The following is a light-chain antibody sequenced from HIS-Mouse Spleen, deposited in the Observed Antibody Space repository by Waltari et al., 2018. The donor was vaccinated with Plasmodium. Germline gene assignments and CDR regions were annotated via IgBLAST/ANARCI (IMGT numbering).Light chain of an antibody. Sequence: SYELTQPPSVTVSTGQTARITCSGDALPKKYAYRYQQKSGQAPVLVIYEDSKRPSGIPERFSGSSSGTMATLTISGAQVEDEADYYCYSTDSSGNHRVFGGGTKLTVL. V-gene: IGLV3-10*01. CDR1: ALPKKY. CDR2: EDS. J-gene: IGLJ3*02. CDR3: YSTDSSGNHRV.